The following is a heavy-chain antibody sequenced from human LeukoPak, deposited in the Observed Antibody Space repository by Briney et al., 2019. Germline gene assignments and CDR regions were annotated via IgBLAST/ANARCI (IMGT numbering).Heavy chain of an antibody. V-gene: IGHV3-48*01. CDR2: ISSSSSTI. Sequence: GGSLRRSCAASGFTFSSYSMNWVRQAPGKGLEWVSYISSSSSTIYYADSVKGRFTISRDNAKNSLYLQMNSLRAEDTAVYYCARVGSYGDYGFDYWGQGTLVTVSS. CDR3: ARVGSYGDYGFDY. D-gene: IGHD4-17*01. J-gene: IGHJ4*02. CDR1: GFTFSSYS.